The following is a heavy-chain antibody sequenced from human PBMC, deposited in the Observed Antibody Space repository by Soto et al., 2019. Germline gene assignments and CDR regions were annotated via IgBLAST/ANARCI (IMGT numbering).Heavy chain of an antibody. D-gene: IGHD1-26*01. Sequence: QVQLVQSGAELKKPGSSVNVSCAAAGGTFKTYTINWVRQAPGQGLEWIGQIIPMYDSANYAQRFQGRVTISADNTTNMAYMELIGLRSKDTALYYCATWRTDSRSYCCDYWGQGTLGSVAS. CDR2: IIPMYDSA. CDR1: GGTFKTYT. V-gene: IGHV1-69*06. CDR3: ATWRTDSRSYCCDY. J-gene: IGHJ4*02.